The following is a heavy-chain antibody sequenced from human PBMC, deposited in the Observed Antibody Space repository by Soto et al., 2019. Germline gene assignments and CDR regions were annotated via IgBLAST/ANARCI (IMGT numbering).Heavy chain of an antibody. J-gene: IGHJ3*02. Sequence: QVQLQESGPGLVKPSETLSLTCTVSGGSVSSNTYYWSWIRQPPGKGLELIGHIYYTGSTDYNPSLRSRFTISLHQPKNQFSLKLSSVTTADTAVHYCARANWNQGAFDIWGQGTMVTVSS. V-gene: IGHV4-61*01. D-gene: IGHD1-1*01. CDR2: IYYTGST. CDR3: ARANWNQGAFDI. CDR1: GGSVSSNTYY.